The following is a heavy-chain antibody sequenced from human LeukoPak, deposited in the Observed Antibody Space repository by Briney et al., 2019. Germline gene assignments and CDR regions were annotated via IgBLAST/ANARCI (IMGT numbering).Heavy chain of an antibody. Sequence: SQTLSLTCTVSGGSISSGSYYWSWVRQPAGKGLEWIGRIYASGSTTYNPSLKSRVTISVDTSKNQFSLKLSSVTAADTAVYYCARDHYCSSTSCYENAFDIWGQGTMVTVSS. CDR1: GGSISSGSYY. V-gene: IGHV4-61*02. D-gene: IGHD2-2*01. CDR3: ARDHYCSSTSCYENAFDI. J-gene: IGHJ3*02. CDR2: IYASGST.